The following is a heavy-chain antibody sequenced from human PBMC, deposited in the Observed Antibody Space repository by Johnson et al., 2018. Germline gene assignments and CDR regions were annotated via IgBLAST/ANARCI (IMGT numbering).Heavy chain of an antibody. J-gene: IGHJ6*02. CDR3: ARVPPPYYYYGMDV. CDR2: INSDGSST. V-gene: IGHV3-74*02. Sequence: EVQLLESGGGLVQPGGSLRLSCAASGFTFSSYWMHWVRQAPGKGLVWVSRINSDGSSTSYADPVKGRFTISRDNAKNTLYLQMNRLRAEDTAVYYCARVPPPYYYYGMDVWGRGTTVTVSS. CDR1: GFTFSSYW.